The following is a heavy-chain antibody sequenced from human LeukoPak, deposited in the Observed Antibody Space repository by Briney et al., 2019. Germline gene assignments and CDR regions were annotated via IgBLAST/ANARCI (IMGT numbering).Heavy chain of an antibody. J-gene: IGHJ3*02. CDR2: INPNSGGT. Sequence: ASVTVSCKASGYTFTGYYMHWVRQAPGQGLEWMGWINPNSGGTNYAQKFQRRLTMTRDTSISTAYMELSRLRSDDAAVDYCARDAVVVVAATRADAFDIWGQGTMVTVSS. D-gene: IGHD2-15*01. V-gene: IGHV1-2*02. CDR1: GYTFTGYY. CDR3: ARDAVVVVAATRADAFDI.